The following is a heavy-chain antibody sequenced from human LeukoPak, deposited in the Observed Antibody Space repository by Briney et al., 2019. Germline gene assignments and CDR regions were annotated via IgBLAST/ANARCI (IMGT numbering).Heavy chain of an antibody. D-gene: IGHD2-21*01. CDR3: ANPRGGGELDY. CDR1: GFTFSSYA. J-gene: IGHJ4*02. Sequence: GGSLRLSCAASGFTFSSYAMHWVRKAPGKGLEWVAFIRFDGSEIYYANSVKGRFTISRDNSKNTLYLQINSLGGDDAAVYYCANPRGGGELDYWGQGTLVIVSS. CDR2: IRFDGSEI. V-gene: IGHV3-30-3*01.